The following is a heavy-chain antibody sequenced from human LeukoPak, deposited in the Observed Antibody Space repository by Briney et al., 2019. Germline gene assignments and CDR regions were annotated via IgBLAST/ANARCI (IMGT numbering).Heavy chain of an antibody. J-gene: IGHJ4*02. D-gene: IGHD1-14*01. V-gene: IGHV4-59*01. Sequence: KPSETLSLTCTVSGSSISSYYWSWIRQPPGEGLEWIGFIYYSGSTNYNPSLKSRVTISVDTSKNHFSLKLRSVTAADTAVYYCASTTGGYWGQGTLVSVPS. CDR2: IYYSGST. CDR3: ASTTGGY. CDR1: GSSISSYY.